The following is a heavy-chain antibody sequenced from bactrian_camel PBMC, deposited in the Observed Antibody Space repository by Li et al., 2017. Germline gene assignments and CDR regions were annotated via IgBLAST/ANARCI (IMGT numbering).Heavy chain of an antibody. CDR3: AYEYPPCSDDGPLRRGTREWDY. V-gene: IGHV3S55*01. CDR2: VRGDGTI. J-gene: IGHJ4*01. Sequence: HVQLVESGGGSVQAGESLRLSCVASGYTYRGSCVGWYRQTQGKEREWVAVVRGDGTITYADFAKGRFTFSHDDAGHTLYLQMDRLSPEDTASDYCAYEYPPCSDDGPLRRGTREWDYWGQGTQVTVS. CDR1: GYTYRGSC. D-gene: IGHD2*01.